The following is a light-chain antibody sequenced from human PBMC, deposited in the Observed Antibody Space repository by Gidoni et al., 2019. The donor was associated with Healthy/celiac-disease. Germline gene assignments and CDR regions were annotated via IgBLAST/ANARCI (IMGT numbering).Light chain of an antibody. J-gene: IGKJ1*01. CDR3: QQYNSYSRT. V-gene: IGKV1-5*01. Sequence: DIQMTQSPSTLSASVGDRVTITCRASQSISSWLAWYQQTPGKAPKLLIYDASSLESGVPARFSGSGSVTEFTLTISSLQPDDFATYYCQQYNSYSRTFGQGTKVEIK. CDR1: QSISSW. CDR2: DAS.